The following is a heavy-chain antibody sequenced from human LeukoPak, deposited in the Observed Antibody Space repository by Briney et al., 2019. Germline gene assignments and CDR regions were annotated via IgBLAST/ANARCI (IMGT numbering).Heavy chain of an antibody. J-gene: IGHJ4*02. V-gene: IGHV4-30-4*08. CDR3: ARSSALDGDHNY. CDR2: IYYSGST. CDR1: GGSISSGDYY. D-gene: IGHD4-17*01. Sequence: PSETLSLTCTVSGGSISSGDYYWSWIRQPPGKGLEWIGYIYYSGSTYYNPSLKSRVTISVDTSKNQFSLKLSSVTAADTAVYYCARSSALDGDHNYWGQGTLVTVSS.